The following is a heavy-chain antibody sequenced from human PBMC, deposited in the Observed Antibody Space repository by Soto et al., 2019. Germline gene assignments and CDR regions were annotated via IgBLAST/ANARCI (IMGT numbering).Heavy chain of an antibody. V-gene: IGHV3-30-3*01. CDR3: ARERSIAADY. CDR1: GSTFSSYA. J-gene: IGHJ4*02. Sequence: QVQLVETGGGVVQPGRSLRLSCAASGSTFSSYAMQWVRQAPGKGLEWVAVISYDGSNKYYADSEKGRFTISRDNSKNTLYLQMNSLRAEDTAVYYCARERSIAADYWGQGTLVTVSS. CDR2: ISYDGSNK. D-gene: IGHD6-13*01.